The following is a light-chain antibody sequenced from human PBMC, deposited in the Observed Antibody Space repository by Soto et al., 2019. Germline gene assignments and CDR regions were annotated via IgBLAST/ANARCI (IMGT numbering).Light chain of an antibody. Sequence: HSVLTQAPSASGFPGQSVSISCTGTSSDVGGYNYVSWYQQHPGKAPKLMIYEVSKRPSGVPDRFSGSKSGNTASLTVSGLQAEDEADYYCSSYAGSNIRYVFGTGTKVTVL. CDR3: SSYAGSNIRYV. V-gene: IGLV2-8*01. CDR2: EVS. CDR1: SSDVGGYNY. J-gene: IGLJ1*01.